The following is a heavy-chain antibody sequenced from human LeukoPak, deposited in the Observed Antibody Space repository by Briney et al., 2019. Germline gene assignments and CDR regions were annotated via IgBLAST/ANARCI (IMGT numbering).Heavy chain of an antibody. J-gene: IGHJ3*02. CDR1: AGSINSGDYY. D-gene: IGHD3-22*01. Sequence: SETLSLTCTVSAGSINSGDYYWSWIRQPAGKGLEWIGRIYSPGTNYNYNPSLKSRVTISIDTSKNQFSLKLTSVTAADPAVYYCARGIGTSYDSSRDAFDIWGQGTMVTVSS. CDR2: IYSPGTN. CDR3: ARGIGTSYDSSRDAFDI. V-gene: IGHV4-61*02.